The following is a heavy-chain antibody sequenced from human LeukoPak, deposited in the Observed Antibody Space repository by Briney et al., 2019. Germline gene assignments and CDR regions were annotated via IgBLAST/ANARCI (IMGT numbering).Heavy chain of an antibody. CDR1: GFTFGSFA. CDR2: ISGSGGST. Sequence: GGSLRLSCAASGFTFGSFAMSWVRQAPGKGLEWVSAISGSGGSTYYADSVKGRFTISRDNSKNTLYLQMNSLRAEDTAVYYCAKGRDYSNYLIDYWGQGTLVTVSS. J-gene: IGHJ4*02. V-gene: IGHV3-23*01. D-gene: IGHD4-11*01. CDR3: AKGRDYSNYLIDY.